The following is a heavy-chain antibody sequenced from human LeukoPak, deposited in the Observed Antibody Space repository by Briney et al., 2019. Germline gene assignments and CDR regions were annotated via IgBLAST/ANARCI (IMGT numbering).Heavy chain of an antibody. D-gene: IGHD5-24*01. Sequence: PSETLSLTCTVSGGSISSSSYYWGWIRQPPGKGLEWLGSIYYSGSTYYNPSLKSRVTISVDTSKNQFSLKLSSVTAADTAVYYCARVGPRWLQLWGDLYFDYWGQGTLVTVSS. CDR2: IYYSGST. J-gene: IGHJ4*02. CDR1: GGSISSSSYY. CDR3: ARVGPRWLQLWGDLYFDY. V-gene: IGHV4-39*07.